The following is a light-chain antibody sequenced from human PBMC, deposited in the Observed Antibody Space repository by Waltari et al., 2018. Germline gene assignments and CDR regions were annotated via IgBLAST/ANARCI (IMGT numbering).Light chain of an antibody. CDR3: TSYTSSITYV. CDR1: SSDVGGYNY. Sequence: SALTQPASVSGSPGQSITISCTGTSSDVGGYNYVSWYQQHPGKASKLMIYEVNNRPSGVSDRFSGSKSGNTASLTISGLQAEDEADYYCTSYTSSITYVFGTGTKVTVL. J-gene: IGLJ1*01. V-gene: IGLV2-14*01. CDR2: EVN.